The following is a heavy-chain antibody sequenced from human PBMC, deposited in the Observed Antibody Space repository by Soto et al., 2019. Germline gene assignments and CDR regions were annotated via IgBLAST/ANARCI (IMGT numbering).Heavy chain of an antibody. J-gene: IGHJ6*02. CDR2: IYYSGST. V-gene: IGHV4-59*01. D-gene: IGHD2-15*01. CDR1: GGSISSYY. Sequence: SETLSLTCTVSGGSISSYYWSWIRQPPGKGLEWIGYIYYSGSTNYNPSLKSRVTISVDTSKNQFSLKLSSVTAADTAVYYCASLGYCSGGSGYKEDLWGYYGTDFWGQGTTGTFSS. CDR3: ASLGYCSGGSGYKEDLWGYYGTDF.